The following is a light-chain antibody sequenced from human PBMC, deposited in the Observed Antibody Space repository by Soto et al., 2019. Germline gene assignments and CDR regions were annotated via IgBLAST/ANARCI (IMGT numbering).Light chain of an antibody. CDR3: QQYGSSPPSLS. CDR1: QSVNSRF. V-gene: IGKV3-20*01. Sequence: EMVWTKSPGTLSLSPGERATLSCRASQSVNSRFLAWYQQNPGQAPRLLIYGSSTSATDTPNRFSGSGSGTDFPLTISRLEPEDFAVYYCQQYGSSPPSLSFGGGPKVEI. J-gene: IGKJ4*01. CDR2: GSS.